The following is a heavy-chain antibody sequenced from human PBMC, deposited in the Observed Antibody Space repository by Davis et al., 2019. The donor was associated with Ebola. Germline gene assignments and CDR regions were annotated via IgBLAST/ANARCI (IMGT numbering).Heavy chain of an antibody. V-gene: IGHV3-23*01. CDR1: GFIFSSYA. CDR2: ISVRSIT. J-gene: IGHJ5*02. D-gene: IGHD4-17*01. CDR3: AKVHPPTTVTTGWFDP. Sequence: GESLKISCAASGFIFSSYAMSWVRQAPGKGLEWVSSISVRSITYHADSVKGRFNISRDNSKNTLYLQMNSLRAEDTAVYYCAKVHPPTTVTTGWFDPWGQGTRVTVSS.